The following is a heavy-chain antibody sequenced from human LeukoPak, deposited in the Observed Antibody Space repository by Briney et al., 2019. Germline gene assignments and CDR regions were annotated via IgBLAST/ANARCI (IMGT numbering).Heavy chain of an antibody. V-gene: IGHV1-18*01. CDR1: GYTFTSYG. CDR2: ISGYNGNT. D-gene: IGHD3-22*01. J-gene: IGHJ4*02. CDR3: ARGSGETGGYYYVY. Sequence: ASVKVSCKASGYTFTSYGISWVRQAPGQGLEWMGWISGYNGNTNYAQKFQGRVTITADESTRTAHMELRTLRSEDTAIYYCARGSGETGGYYYVYWGRGTPVTVSS.